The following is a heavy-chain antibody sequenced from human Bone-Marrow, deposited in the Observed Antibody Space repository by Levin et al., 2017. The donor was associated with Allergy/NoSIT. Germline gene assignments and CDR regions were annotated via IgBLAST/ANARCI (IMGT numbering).Heavy chain of an antibody. V-gene: IGHV3-9*01. CDR2: ISWNSGSR. D-gene: IGHD5-12*01. J-gene: IGHJ6*02. CDR1: GFSFDDYA. CDR3: AKDVRGYSYGGMYYYYYGMDV. Sequence: SCAASGFSFDDYAMYWVRQVPGKGLEWVSGISWNSGSRGYADSVKGRFTISRDNAKNSLYLQMNSLRAEDTALYYCAKDVRGYSYGGMYYYYYGMDVWGQGTTVTVSS.